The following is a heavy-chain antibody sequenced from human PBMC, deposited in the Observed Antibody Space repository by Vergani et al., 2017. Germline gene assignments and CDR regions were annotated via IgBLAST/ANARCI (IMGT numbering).Heavy chain of an antibody. CDR3: AKEGGATAGEFDY. V-gene: IGHV3-9*01. D-gene: IGHD1-26*01. Sequence: EVQLVESGGGLVQPGRSLRLSCAASGFTFDDYAMHWVRQAPGKGLEWVSGIRWNSGSIGYADSVKGRLTISRDNAKNSLYLQMNSLRAEDTALYYCAKEGGATAGEFDYWGQGTMVTVSS. J-gene: IGHJ4*02. CDR2: IRWNSGSI. CDR1: GFTFDDYA.